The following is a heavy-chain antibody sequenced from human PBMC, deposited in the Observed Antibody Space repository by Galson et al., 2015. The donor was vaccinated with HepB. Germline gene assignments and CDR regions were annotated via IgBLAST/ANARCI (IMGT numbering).Heavy chain of an antibody. J-gene: IGHJ4*02. CDR1: GFTFSSYS. Sequence: SLRLSCAASGFTFSSYSMNWVRQAPGKGLEWVSSINSSSYIYYADSVKGRFTISRDNAKNSLYLQMNSLRAGDTAVYYCASEFLYNWNSVDYWGQGTLVTVSS. D-gene: IGHD1-7*01. CDR3: ASEFLYNWNSVDY. CDR2: INSSSYI. V-gene: IGHV3-21*01.